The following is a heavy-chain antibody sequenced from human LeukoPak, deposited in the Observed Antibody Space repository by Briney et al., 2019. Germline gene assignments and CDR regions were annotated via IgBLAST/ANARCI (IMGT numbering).Heavy chain of an antibody. CDR1: GFTFSSYA. CDR3: AKDSIAAAGGPRPFDY. CDR2: ISGSGGST. Sequence: GRSLRLSCAASGFTFSSYAMSWVRQAPGKGLEWVSAISGSGGSTYYADSVKGRFTISRDNSKNTLYLQMNSLRAEDTAVYYCAKDSIAAAGGPRPFDYWGQGTLVTVSS. D-gene: IGHD6-13*01. V-gene: IGHV3-23*01. J-gene: IGHJ4*02.